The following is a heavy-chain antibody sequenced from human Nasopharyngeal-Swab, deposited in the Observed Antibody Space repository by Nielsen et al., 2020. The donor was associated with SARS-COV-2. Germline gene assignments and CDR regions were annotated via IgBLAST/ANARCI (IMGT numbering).Heavy chain of an antibody. Sequence: SLKTPCAASGFTFDDYAMHWVRQAPGKGLEWVSGISWNSGSIGYADSVKGRFTISRDNAKNSLYLQMNSLRAEDTALYYCAKIGGSGWYVDAFDIWGQGTRVTVSS. D-gene: IGHD6-19*01. CDR2: ISWNSGSI. CDR3: AKIGGSGWYVDAFDI. CDR1: GFTFDDYA. J-gene: IGHJ3*02. V-gene: IGHV3-9*01.